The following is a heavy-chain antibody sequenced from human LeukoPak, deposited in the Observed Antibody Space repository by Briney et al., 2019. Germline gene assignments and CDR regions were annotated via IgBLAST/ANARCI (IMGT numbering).Heavy chain of an antibody. D-gene: IGHD5-12*01. Sequence: PSETLSLTCTVSGDSISSYFWCWIRQPPGKGLEWIGCLYYSGRINYSPSLTSRVTLSADTSKNQFSLKLNSVTAADSAIYYCARDYSGYEFDYWGQGTLVTVSS. J-gene: IGHJ4*02. CDR2: LYYSGRI. CDR1: GDSISSYF. CDR3: ARDYSGYEFDY. V-gene: IGHV4-59*01.